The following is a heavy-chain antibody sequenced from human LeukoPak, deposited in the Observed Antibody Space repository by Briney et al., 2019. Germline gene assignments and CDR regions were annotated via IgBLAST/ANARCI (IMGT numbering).Heavy chain of an antibody. CDR2: ISWDGGST. D-gene: IGHD6-19*01. CDR3: AKDKGRSGWYGYFDY. J-gene: IGHJ4*02. CDR1: GFTFDDYT. V-gene: IGHV3-43*01. Sequence: GGSLRLSCAASGFTFDDYTMHWVRQAPGRGLEWVSLISWDGGSTYYADSVKGRFTISRDNSKNSLYLQMNSLRTEDTALYYCAKDKGRSGWYGYFDYWGQGTLVTVSS.